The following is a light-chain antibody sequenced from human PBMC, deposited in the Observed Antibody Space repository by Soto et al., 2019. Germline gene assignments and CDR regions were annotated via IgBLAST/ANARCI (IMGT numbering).Light chain of an antibody. Sequence: EIVMTQSPATLSVSPGERATLSCRASQSVGSNLAWYQQKPGQAPRLLIYGASTRATGIPARFSGSGSGTEFTLTISSLQSEDRAIYFCQQYNNWPPDRTFGQGTKVEIK. V-gene: IGKV3-15*01. CDR3: QQYNNWPPDRT. CDR1: QSVGSN. CDR2: GAS. J-gene: IGKJ1*01.